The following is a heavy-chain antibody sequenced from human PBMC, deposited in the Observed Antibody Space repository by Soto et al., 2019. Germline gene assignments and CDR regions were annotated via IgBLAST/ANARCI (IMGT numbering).Heavy chain of an antibody. J-gene: IGHJ6*02. Sequence: ASVKVSCKASGYTFSGYSITWVRQAPGQGLEWMGRINGYNGNTNYARTLRGRLTLTTDTSTSTAYMELRSLTSDDTAVYYCARDVFCGGAPACPDMDVWGQGTTVTVSS. CDR1: GYTFSGYS. V-gene: IGHV1-18*04. CDR2: INGYNGNT. D-gene: IGHD2-21*01. CDR3: ARDVFCGGAPACPDMDV.